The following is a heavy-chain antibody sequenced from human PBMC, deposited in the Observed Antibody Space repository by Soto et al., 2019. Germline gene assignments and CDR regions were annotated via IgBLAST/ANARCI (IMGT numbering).Heavy chain of an antibody. J-gene: IGHJ4*02. CDR3: VRGGYFDSRGLYNPFDY. Sequence: GSLRLSCAASGFRLTSYAMNWVRRAPGRGLEWVSSISKSAYISYPDSLKGRFTISRDDAKNSLFLQMNSLRAEDTAVYYCVRGGYFDSRGLYNPFDYWGQGALVTVSS. V-gene: IGHV3-21*01. CDR2: ISKSAYI. D-gene: IGHD3-22*01. CDR1: GFRLTSYA.